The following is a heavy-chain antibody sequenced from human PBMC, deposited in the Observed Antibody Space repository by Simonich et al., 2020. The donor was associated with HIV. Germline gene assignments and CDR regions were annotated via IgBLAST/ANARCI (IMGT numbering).Heavy chain of an antibody. V-gene: IGHV3-53*01. D-gene: IGHD3-10*01. CDR3: ARAGRDGYKLHFQH. CDR1: GFTVRSNN. Sequence: EVQLVESGGGLIQPGGSLRLSCAASGFTVRSNNMSWVRQAPGKGLEWVSVIHSGRSTYYPDSVKGRFTNSRDNSKNTLYLQINSLRADDTAVDYSARAGRDGYKLHFQHWGQGTLVTGSS. CDR2: IHSGRST. J-gene: IGHJ1*01.